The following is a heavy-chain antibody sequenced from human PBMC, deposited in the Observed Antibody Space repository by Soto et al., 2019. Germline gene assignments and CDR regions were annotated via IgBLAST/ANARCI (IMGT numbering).Heavy chain of an antibody. Sequence: PGGSLRLSCAASGFTVSSNYMSWVRQAPGKGLEWVSVIYSGGSTYYADSVKGRFTISRHNSKNTLYLQMNSLSSEDTAMYYCVRHPVLKSPSSYWGQGTLVTVSS. CDR3: VRHPVLKSPSSY. D-gene: IGHD6-6*01. CDR2: IYSGGST. V-gene: IGHV3-53*04. J-gene: IGHJ4*02. CDR1: GFTVSSNY.